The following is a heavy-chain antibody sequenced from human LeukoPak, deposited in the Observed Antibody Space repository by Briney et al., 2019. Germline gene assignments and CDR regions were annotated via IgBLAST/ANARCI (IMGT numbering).Heavy chain of an antibody. CDR2: IYYSGST. J-gene: IGHJ4*02. CDR3: ARDSTDYYDSSGYYY. D-gene: IGHD3-22*01. Sequence: SETPSLTCTVSGGSISSGDYYWSWIRQPPGKGLEWIGDIYYSGSTYYNPSLKSRVTISVDTSKNQFSLKLSSVTAADTAVYYCARDSTDYYDSSGYYYWGQGTLVTVSS. V-gene: IGHV4-30-4*01. CDR1: GGSISSGDYY.